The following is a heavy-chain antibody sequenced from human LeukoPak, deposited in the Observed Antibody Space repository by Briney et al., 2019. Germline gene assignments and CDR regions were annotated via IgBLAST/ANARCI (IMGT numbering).Heavy chain of an antibody. V-gene: IGHV1-69*04. D-gene: IGHD3-22*01. CDR2: IIPIFGIA. CDR1: GGTFSSYA. CDR3: ASYYYDSSGYYPLFDY. J-gene: IGHJ4*02. Sequence: ASVKVSCKASGGTFSSYAISWVRQAPGQGLEWMGRIIPIFGIANYAQKFQGRVTITADKSTSTAYMELSSLRSEDTAVYYCASYYYDSSGYYPLFDYRGQGTLVTVSS.